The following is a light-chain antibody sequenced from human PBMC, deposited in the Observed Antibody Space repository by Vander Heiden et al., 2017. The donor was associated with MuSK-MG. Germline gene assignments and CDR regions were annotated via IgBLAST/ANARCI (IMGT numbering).Light chain of an antibody. Sequence: DIVMTQSPDSLAVSLGERATINCKSSQSVLYSSNNKNYLAWYQQKPGQPPKLLIYWASTRESGVPDRFSGSGTGTDFTLTISSLQAEDVAVYYCHQYDSTSVTFGQGTRLEIK. J-gene: IGKJ2*01. CDR1: QSVLYSSNNKNY. CDR2: WAS. V-gene: IGKV4-1*01. CDR3: HQYDSTSVT.